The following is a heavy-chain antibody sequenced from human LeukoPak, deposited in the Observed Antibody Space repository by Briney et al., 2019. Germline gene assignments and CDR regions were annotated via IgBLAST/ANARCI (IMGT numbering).Heavy chain of an antibody. CDR1: GFTFSNYW. J-gene: IGHJ4*02. Sequence: GGSLRLSCVASGFTFSNYWMNWVRQAPEKGLEWVANIKEDGSEKYYVDSVKGRFTISRDNSKNTLYLQMNSLRAEDTAVYYCAKDLGRYFDWSPGFDYWGQGTLVTVSS. CDR2: IKEDGSEK. D-gene: IGHD3-9*01. V-gene: IGHV3-7*03. CDR3: AKDLGRYFDWSPGFDY.